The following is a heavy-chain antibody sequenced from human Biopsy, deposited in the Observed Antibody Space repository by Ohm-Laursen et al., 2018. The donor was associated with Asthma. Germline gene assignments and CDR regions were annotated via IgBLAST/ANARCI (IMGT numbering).Heavy chain of an antibody. J-gene: IGHJ6*02. CDR2: IMTVFGTT. V-gene: IGHV1-69*13. CDR1: GYSLTDLS. D-gene: IGHD6-19*01. Sequence: ASVKVSCKISGYSLTDLSMHWVRQAPGQGLEWLGGIMTVFGTTNYAQKFQGRVTITADESTSTAYMEVTSLRSEDTAIYYCARCQVGYSSGWSLLLKKIYYSGMDVWGQGTAVTVSS. CDR3: ARCQVGYSSGWSLLLKKIYYSGMDV.